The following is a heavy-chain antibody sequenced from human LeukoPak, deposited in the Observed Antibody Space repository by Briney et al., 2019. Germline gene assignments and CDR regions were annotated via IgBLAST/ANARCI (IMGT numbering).Heavy chain of an antibody. Sequence: GGSLRLSCAASGFTFSNYNKNWVRQAPGKGLEWVSSISSSSNYIYYVDSVKGRFTISRDNAKNSLYLQMNSLRAEDTAMYYCARDTSIAVRLVDYWGQGTLVTVSS. J-gene: IGHJ4*02. CDR2: ISSSSNYI. D-gene: IGHD6-6*01. CDR1: GFTFSNYN. V-gene: IGHV3-21*06. CDR3: ARDTSIAVRLVDY.